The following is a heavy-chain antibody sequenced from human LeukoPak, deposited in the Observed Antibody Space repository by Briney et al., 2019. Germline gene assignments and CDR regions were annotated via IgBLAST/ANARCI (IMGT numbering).Heavy chain of an antibody. D-gene: IGHD3-22*01. CDR2: ISGSGSST. J-gene: IGHJ3*02. V-gene: IGHV3-23*01. Sequence: GGSLRLSCAASGFTFSSYAMSWVRQAPGKGLEWVSAISGSGSSTYYADSVKGRFTISRDNSKNTLYLQMNSLRAEDTAVYYCAKGYYYDSSGSFDTFDIWGQGTMVTVSS. CDR1: GFTFSSYA. CDR3: AKGYYYDSSGSFDTFDI.